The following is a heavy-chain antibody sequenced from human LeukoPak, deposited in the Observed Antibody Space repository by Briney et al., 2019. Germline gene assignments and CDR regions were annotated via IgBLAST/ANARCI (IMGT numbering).Heavy chain of an antibody. CDR3: AGHITPHYGDYTLELSFD. CDR1: GFTFSTYA. V-gene: IGHV3-30*02. J-gene: IGHJ4*02. D-gene: IGHD4-17*01. Sequence: WGGLGLSFAAAGFTFSTYAIHLVRPAPGQGGGGGGFFWPDGSNTYYGDPVKGRFTVSRDNSKNTLYLQMSSLRPDDTAAYYCAGHITPHYGDYTLELSFDWGQGTLVTVSS. CDR2: FWPDGSNT.